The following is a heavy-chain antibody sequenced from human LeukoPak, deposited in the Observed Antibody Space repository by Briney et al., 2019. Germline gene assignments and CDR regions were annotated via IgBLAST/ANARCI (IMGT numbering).Heavy chain of an antibody. Sequence: PGGSLRLSCAASGFTFGSYAMHWVRQAPGKGLEWVAVISYDGSNKYYADSVKGRFTISRDNSKNTLYLQMNSLRAEDTAVYYCARAHLVVVTAILGYWGQGTLVTVSS. CDR3: ARAHLVVVTAILGY. V-gene: IGHV3-30-3*01. J-gene: IGHJ4*02. CDR2: ISYDGSNK. D-gene: IGHD2-21*02. CDR1: GFTFGSYA.